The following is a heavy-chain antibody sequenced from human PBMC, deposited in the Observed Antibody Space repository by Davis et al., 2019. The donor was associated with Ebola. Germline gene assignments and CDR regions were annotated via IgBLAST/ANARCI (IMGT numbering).Heavy chain of an antibody. CDR1: GFTFDDYA. V-gene: IGHV3-9*01. J-gene: IGHJ6*02. CDR3: AKGSGLYYYYGMDV. Sequence: SLKISCAASGFTFDDYAMHWVRQAPGKGLEWVSGISWNSGSIGYADSVKGRFTISRDNAKNSLYLQMNSLRAEDTALYYCAKGSGLYYYYGMDVWGQGTTVTVSS. CDR2: ISWNSGSI. D-gene: IGHD3-10*01.